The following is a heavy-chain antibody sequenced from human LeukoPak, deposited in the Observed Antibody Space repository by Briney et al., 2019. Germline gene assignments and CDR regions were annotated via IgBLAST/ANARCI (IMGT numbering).Heavy chain of an antibody. CDR1: GGSISRNPYY. V-gene: IGHV4-39*07. CDR2: TYYNENS. Sequence: PSETLSLTCTVSGGSISRNPYYWGWIRQPPGKGLEWIGNTYYNENSHYNPSLKSRVTVSIDTSRNQFSLKLSSVTAADTAVYHCATRGAGSSLIGFDPWGQGTLVTVSS. CDR3: ATRGAGSSLIGFDP. J-gene: IGHJ5*02. D-gene: IGHD3-10*01.